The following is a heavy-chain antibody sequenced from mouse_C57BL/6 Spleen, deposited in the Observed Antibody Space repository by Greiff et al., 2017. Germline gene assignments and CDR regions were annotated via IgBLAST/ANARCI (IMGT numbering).Heavy chain of an antibody. CDR1: GYTFTSYW. CDR2: IDPSDSYT. V-gene: IGHV1-69*01. J-gene: IGHJ2*01. Sequence: QVQLQQPGAELVMPGASVKLSCKASGYTFTSYWMHWVKQRPGQGLEWIGEIDPSDSYTNYTQKFKGKSTCTADKSSSTAYMQLSSLTSEDSAVYYGARRDYYGSLDYWGQGTTLTVSS. D-gene: IGHD1-1*01. CDR3: ARRDYYGSLDY.